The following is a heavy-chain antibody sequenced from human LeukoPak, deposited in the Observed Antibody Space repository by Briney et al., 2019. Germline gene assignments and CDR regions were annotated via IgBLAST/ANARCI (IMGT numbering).Heavy chain of an antibody. J-gene: IGHJ5*02. D-gene: IGHD2-2*01. CDR1: GYTFTGYY. CDR2: INPNSGGT. CDR3: ARDLEELIVVVPAAISWFDP. Sequence: GASVKVSCKASGYTFTGYYMHWVRQAPGQGLEWMGWINPNSGGTNYAQKFQGRVTMTRDTSISTAYMELSRPRSDDTAVYYCARDLEELIVVVPAAISWFDPWGQGTLVTVSS. V-gene: IGHV1-2*02.